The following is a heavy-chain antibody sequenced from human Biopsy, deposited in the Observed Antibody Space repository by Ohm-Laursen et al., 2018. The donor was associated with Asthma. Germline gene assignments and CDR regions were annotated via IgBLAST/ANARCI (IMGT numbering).Heavy chain of an antibody. CDR2: ISYDGSNK. V-gene: IGHV3-30-3*01. J-gene: IGHJ4*02. CDR1: GFTFSTYA. Sequence: SLRLSCSASGFTFSTYAMHWVHQAPGKGLEWVAVISYDGSNKYCADSVKGRFTISRDNSKNTLYLQMNSLRGDDTAVYYCARDMNRDGWYFDYWGQGTLVTVSS. CDR3: ARDMNRDGWYFDY. D-gene: IGHD5-24*01.